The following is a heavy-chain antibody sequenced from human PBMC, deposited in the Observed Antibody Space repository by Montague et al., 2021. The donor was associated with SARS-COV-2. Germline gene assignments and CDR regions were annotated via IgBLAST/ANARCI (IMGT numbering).Heavy chain of an antibody. D-gene: IGHD3-10*01. Sequence: SETLSLTCTVSGGSISSSNYYWGWIRQPPGKGLEWIGNMYYSGSTYYNPSLKSRVTISIDTTKNQLSLKLSSATAADTDVYCCGGDGIVLQGVTKGMDVWGQGTTVTVSS. J-gene: IGHJ6*02. CDR3: GGDGIVLQGVTKGMDV. V-gene: IGHV4-39*07. CDR1: GGSISSSNYY. CDR2: MYYSGST.